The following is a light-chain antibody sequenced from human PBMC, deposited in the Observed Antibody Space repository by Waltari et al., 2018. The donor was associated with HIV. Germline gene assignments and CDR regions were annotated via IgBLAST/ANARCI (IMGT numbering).Light chain of an antibody. J-gene: IGLJ3*02. CDR3: CSYAGTYTYVL. CDR1: SSDVGGYDS. Sequence: QSALTQPRSVSGSPGQSVTISCTGTSSDVGGYDSVSWYLQHPGKVPKLIIYEVIKRPSGVPDRFSGCKSCNTASLTISGLQTEDEADYFCCSYAGTYTYVLFGGGTKLTVL. V-gene: IGLV2-11*01. CDR2: EVI.